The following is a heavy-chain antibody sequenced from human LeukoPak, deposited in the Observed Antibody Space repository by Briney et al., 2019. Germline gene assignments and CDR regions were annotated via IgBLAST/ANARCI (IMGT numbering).Heavy chain of an antibody. J-gene: IGHJ6*02. Sequence: PSETLSLTCTVSGGSISSYYWSWVRQPPGKGLEWVGYIYYSGSTNYNPSLKSRATISVDTSKNQFSLKLSSVTAADTAVYYCARALYSNYPYYYYYGMDVWGQGTTVTVSS. CDR3: ARALYSNYPYYYYYGMDV. CDR1: GGSISSYY. V-gene: IGHV4-59*01. CDR2: IYYSGST. D-gene: IGHD4-11*01.